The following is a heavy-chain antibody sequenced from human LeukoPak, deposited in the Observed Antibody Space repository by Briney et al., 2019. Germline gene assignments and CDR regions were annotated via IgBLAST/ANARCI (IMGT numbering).Heavy chain of an antibody. CDR2: FLYSGTT. CDR1: GGSISSSSYY. CDR3: ARYIVSYPHDAFDT. Sequence: SETLSLTCTVSGGSISGGSISSSSYYWGWIRQSPGKGLEWIGSFLYSGTTYYNPSLMSRVTISVDTSKNQLSLKLISVTAADTAVYYCARYIVSYPHDAFDTWGQGTMVTVSS. V-gene: IGHV4-39*01. J-gene: IGHJ3*02. D-gene: IGHD1-26*01.